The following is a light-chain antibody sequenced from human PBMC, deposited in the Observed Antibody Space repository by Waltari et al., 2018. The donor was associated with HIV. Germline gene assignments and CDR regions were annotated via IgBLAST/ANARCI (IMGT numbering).Light chain of an antibody. CDR2: GNN. Sequence: QSVLTQPPSVSAAPGQKVTISCSGSSSNLGNNFVSWFQPLPGTAPKLLIYGNNRRPSGIPDRFSGSKSGTSATLGITGLQTGDEANYYCGTWDSSLGGVVFGGGTKLTVL. V-gene: IGLV1-51*01. J-gene: IGLJ2*01. CDR3: GTWDSSLGGVV. CDR1: SSNLGNNF.